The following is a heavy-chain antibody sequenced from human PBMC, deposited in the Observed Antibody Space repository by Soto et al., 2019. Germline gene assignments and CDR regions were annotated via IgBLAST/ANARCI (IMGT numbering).Heavy chain of an antibody. J-gene: IGHJ4*02. V-gene: IGHV3-48*01. CDR1: GFTFSSYG. Sequence: EVQLVNSGGGLVQPGGSLRLSCAASGFTFSSYGMNWVRQAPGKGLEWVSYISSSSGTTDYADYVKGRVTISRDNAKNSLYLQINSMRAEDTAVYYCASDPYYYGSEYWGQGTLVTVSS. CDR3: ASDPYYYGSEY. CDR2: ISSSSGTT. D-gene: IGHD3-10*01.